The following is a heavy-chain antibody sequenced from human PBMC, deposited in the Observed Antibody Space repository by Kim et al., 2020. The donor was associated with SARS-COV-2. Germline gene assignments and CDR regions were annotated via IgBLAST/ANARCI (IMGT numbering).Heavy chain of an antibody. CDR3: ARPGSGWELLPAY. D-gene: IGHD1-26*01. CDR1: GGSISSSSYY. V-gene: IGHV4-39*01. Sequence: SETLSLTCTVSGGSISSSSYYWGWIRQPPGRGLEWIGSIYYSGSTYYNPSLKSRVTISVDTSKNQFSLKLSSVTAADTAVYYCARPGSGWELLPAYWGQGTLVTVSS. CDR2: IYYSGST. J-gene: IGHJ4*02.